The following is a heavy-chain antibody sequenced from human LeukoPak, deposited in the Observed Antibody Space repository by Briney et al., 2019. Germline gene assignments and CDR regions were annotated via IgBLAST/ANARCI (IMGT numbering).Heavy chain of an antibody. CDR3: ARDSPLGYCSGGSCSDAFDI. J-gene: IGHJ3*02. CDR2: INSDGSST. V-gene: IGHV3-74*01. D-gene: IGHD2-15*01. CDR1: GFTFSSYW. Sequence: PGGSLRLSCGASGFTFSSYWMHWVRHAPGKGLVWVSRINSDGSSTSYADSVKGRFTISRDNAKNTLYLQMNSLKAEDTAVYYCARDSPLGYCSGGSCSDAFDIWGQGTMVTVSS.